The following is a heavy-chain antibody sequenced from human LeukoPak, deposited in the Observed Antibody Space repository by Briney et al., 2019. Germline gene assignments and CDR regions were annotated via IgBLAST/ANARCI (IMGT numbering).Heavy chain of an antibody. V-gene: IGHV4-59*01. J-gene: IGHJ4*02. Sequence: SETLSLTCTVSGGSIGNFYWNWIRQSPGKGLEWIGYIYYSGTTNYNPSLKSRVTISLGMSSNQFSLRLDFVTAADTAVYYCARAASLDYWDQGILVTVSS. CDR1: GGSIGNFY. CDR3: ARAASLDY. D-gene: IGHD2-2*01. CDR2: IYYSGTT.